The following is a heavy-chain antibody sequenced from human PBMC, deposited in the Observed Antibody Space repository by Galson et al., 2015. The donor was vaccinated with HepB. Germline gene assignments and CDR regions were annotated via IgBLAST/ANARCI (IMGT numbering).Heavy chain of an antibody. CDR2: IYHRGNT. J-gene: IGHJ5*02. V-gene: IGHV4-4*02. Sequence: ETLSLTCAVSGGSISSTNWWSWVRQPPGKGLEWIGEIYHRGNTNYNPSLKSRVTISVDKSKNQFSLRLSSVTAADTAVYYCARGKRSPIDWFDPWGQGILVTVSS. D-gene: IGHD4-17*01. CDR1: GGSISSTNW. CDR3: ARGKRSPIDWFDP.